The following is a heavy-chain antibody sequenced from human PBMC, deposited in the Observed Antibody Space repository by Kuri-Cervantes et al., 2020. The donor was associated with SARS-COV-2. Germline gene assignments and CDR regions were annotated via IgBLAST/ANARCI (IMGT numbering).Heavy chain of an antibody. CDR1: GFSLSKARMG. J-gene: IGHJ6*02. CDR2: IFSNDEK. Sequence: SGPTLVKSTATLTLTCTVSGFSLSKARMGVSWFRQPPGKALEWLAHIFSNDEKSYSTSLNSRLTLTKDTSKNQVVLTMANMDPVDTATYYCAHNLVTVWGAYYYYYGMDVWGQGTTVTVSS. V-gene: IGHV2-26*01. CDR3: AHNLVTVWGAYYYYYGMDV. D-gene: IGHD2-21*02.